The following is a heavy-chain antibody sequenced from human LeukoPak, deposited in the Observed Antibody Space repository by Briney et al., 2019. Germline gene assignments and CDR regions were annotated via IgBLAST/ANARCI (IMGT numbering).Heavy chain of an antibody. CDR1: GYTFTSYD. V-gene: IGHV1-8*01. CDR2: MNPNSGNT. J-gene: IGHJ6*03. Sequence: GASVKVSCKASGYTFTSYDINWVRQATGQGLEWMGWMNPNSGNTGYAQKFQGRVTMTRNTSISTAYMELSSLRSEDTAVYYCARGYRGFEQWLVGYYYYYMDVWGKGTTVTVSS. CDR3: ARGYRGFEQWLVGYYYYYMDV. D-gene: IGHD6-19*01.